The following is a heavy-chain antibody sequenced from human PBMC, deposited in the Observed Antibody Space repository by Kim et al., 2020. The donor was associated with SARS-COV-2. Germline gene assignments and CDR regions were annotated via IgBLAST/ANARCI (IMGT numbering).Heavy chain of an antibody. D-gene: IGHD5-12*01. V-gene: IGHV3-15*01. CDR3: TGPEATRGQYYYYYYGMDV. Sequence: GRFTISRDDSKNTLYLQMNSLKTEDTAVYYCTGPEATRGQYYYYYYGMDVWGQGTTVTVSS. J-gene: IGHJ6*02.